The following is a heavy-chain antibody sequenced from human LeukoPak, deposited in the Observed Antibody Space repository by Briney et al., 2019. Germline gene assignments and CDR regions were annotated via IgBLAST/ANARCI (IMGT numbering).Heavy chain of an antibody. CDR1: GGSISSYY. CDR3: ARVDGSNSL. J-gene: IGHJ4*02. CDR2: IYYSGST. V-gene: IGHV4-59*01. D-gene: IGHD1-26*01. Sequence: SETLSLTCTVSGGSISSYYWSWIRQPPGKGLEWIGYIYYSGSTNYNPPLISRVTISIDTSKNQFSLRLRSVTAADTAVYYCARVDGSNSLWGQGTLVTVSS.